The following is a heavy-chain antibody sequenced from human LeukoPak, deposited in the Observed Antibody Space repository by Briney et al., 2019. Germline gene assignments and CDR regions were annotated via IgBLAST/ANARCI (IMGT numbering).Heavy chain of an antibody. V-gene: IGHV3-30*04. CDR2: LSYDGSNS. D-gene: IGHD4-17*01. CDR1: GFTFSSYA. Sequence: PGGSLRLSCAASGFTFSSYAMHWVRQAPGKGLEWVAVLSYDGSNSYYADSVRGRFTISRDNSKNTLYLQMNSLRAEDTAVYYCAKDASTVTLHADYWGQGTLVTVSS. CDR3: AKDASTVTLHADY. J-gene: IGHJ4*02.